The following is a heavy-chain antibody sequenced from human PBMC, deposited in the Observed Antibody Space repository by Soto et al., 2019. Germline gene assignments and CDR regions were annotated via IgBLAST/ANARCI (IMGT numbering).Heavy chain of an antibody. Sequence: SETLSLTCAVSGDSVTSNVWWSWVRQPPGKGLEWIGEAYHNGLTDYNPSLKSRITMSVDTSKNEFSLKLTSLSAADTAIYYCARDAAVPGESDRFDYWGQGTLVTVSS. J-gene: IGHJ4*02. V-gene: IGHV4-4*02. CDR3: ARDAAVPGESDRFDY. D-gene: IGHD6-19*01. CDR2: AYHNGLT. CDR1: GDSVTSNVW.